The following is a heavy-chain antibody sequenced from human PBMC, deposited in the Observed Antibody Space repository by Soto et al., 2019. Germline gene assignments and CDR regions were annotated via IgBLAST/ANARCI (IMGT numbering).Heavy chain of an antibody. J-gene: IGHJ4*02. Sequence: GGSLRLSCAASGFTFSNYGMHWVRQAPGKGLVWVSGTNSDGSSISYADSVKGRFTISRDNAKNTLYLQMNSLRAEDTAVYYCARLTIVAGKDHWGQGTLVTVSS. CDR1: GFTFSNYG. CDR2: TNSDGSSI. CDR3: ARLTIVAGKDH. V-gene: IGHV3-74*01. D-gene: IGHD6-19*01.